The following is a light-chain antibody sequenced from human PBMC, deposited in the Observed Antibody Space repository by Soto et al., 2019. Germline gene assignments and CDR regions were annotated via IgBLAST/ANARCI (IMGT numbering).Light chain of an antibody. CDR2: DVS. Sequence: QSALTQPASVSGSPGQSITIACTGTSSDVGGYAFVSWYQQHPGKAPNLMIYDVSNRPSGISNRFSGSKSGNTASLTISGLQAEDEADYYCSSSTSSTSYVFGTGTKVTVL. CDR3: SSSTSSTSYV. CDR1: SSDVGGYAF. V-gene: IGLV2-14*01. J-gene: IGLJ1*01.